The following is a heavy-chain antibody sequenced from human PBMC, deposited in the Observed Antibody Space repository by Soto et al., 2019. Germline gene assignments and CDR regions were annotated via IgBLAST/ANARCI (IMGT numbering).Heavy chain of an antibody. CDR1: GYSFTNYW. D-gene: IGHD4-17*01. J-gene: IGHJ6*02. V-gene: IGHV5-51*01. Sequence: GESLKISCKGSGYSFTNYWVGWVRQMPGKGLEWMGIIYPGDSDTRYSPSFQGQVTISADKSISTAYLQWSSLKASDTAMYYCARHPNGDYDVMDVWGHGTTVTVSS. CDR3: ARHPNGDYDVMDV. CDR2: IYPGDSDT.